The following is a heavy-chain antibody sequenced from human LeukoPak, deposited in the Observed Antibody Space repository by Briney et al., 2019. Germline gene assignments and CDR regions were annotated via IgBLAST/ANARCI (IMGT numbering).Heavy chain of an antibody. J-gene: IGHJ4*02. V-gene: IGHV1-2*02. Sequence: ASVKVSCKASGYTFTGYYMHWVRQAPGQGLEWMGWINPNSGGTNYAQKFQGRVTMTRDTSISTAYMELRSLRSDDTAVYYCARERSGGDIDYWGQGTLVTVSS. D-gene: IGHD2-15*01. CDR1: GYTFTGYY. CDR3: ARERSGGDIDY. CDR2: INPNSGGT.